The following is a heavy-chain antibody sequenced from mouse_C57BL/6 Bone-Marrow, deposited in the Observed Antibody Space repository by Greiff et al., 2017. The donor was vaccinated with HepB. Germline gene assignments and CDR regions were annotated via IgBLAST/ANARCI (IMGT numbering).Heavy chain of an antibody. J-gene: IGHJ3*01. D-gene: IGHD2-5*01. Sequence: VQLQQSGPELVKPGASVKMSCKASGYTFTDYNMHWVKQSHGKSLEWIGYINPNNGGTSYNQKFKGKATLTVNKSSSTAYMELRSLTSEESAVYYCAGNSNYRAWFAYWGQGTLVTVSA. CDR1: GYTFTDYN. V-gene: IGHV1-22*01. CDR3: AGNSNYRAWFAY. CDR2: INPNNGGT.